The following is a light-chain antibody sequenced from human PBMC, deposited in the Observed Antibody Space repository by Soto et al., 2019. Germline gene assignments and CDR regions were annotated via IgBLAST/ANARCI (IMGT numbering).Light chain of an antibody. J-gene: IGKJ4*01. CDR1: QSVSSDN. Sequence: EIVLTQSPGTLSLSPGERVSLSCRASQSVSSDNLAWYQQKPGQAPRLLIYGASRRATGIPDRFSGSGSGTDFTLTISRLEPEDFAVYNCQQYGSSFPLTFGGGTKVEIK. V-gene: IGKV3-20*01. CDR3: QQYGSSFPLT. CDR2: GAS.